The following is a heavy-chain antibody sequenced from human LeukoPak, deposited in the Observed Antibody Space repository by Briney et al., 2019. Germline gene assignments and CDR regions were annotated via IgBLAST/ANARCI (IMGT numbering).Heavy chain of an antibody. CDR3: ARAFSGGWWELDY. CDR2: IHYSGST. J-gene: IGHJ4*02. V-gene: IGHV4-39*01. CDR1: GCSISSASYY. D-gene: IGHD6-19*01. Sequence: SEALSLTCTVSGCSISSASYYWGWIPQPPGEGLQWIGSIHYSGSTYYNPSLKSRVTISVDTSKNQFSLKLRSVTAADTAMYYCARAFSGGWWELDYWGKGTMVTVSS.